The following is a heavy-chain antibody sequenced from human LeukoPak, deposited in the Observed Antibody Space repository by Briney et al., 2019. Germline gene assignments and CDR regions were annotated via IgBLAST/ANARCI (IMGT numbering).Heavy chain of an antibody. CDR3: ARAGYYGSGSYWMTGYYYYYIDV. CDR1: GYTFTSYY. D-gene: IGHD3-10*01. J-gene: IGHJ6*03. V-gene: IGHV1-46*01. Sequence: ASVKVSCKASGYTFTSYYMHWVRQGPGQGLEWMGIINPSGGSTGYAQKFQGRVTMTRNTSISTAYMELSSLRSEDTAVYYCARAGYYGSGSYWMTGYYYYYIDVWGKGTTVTISS. CDR2: INPSGGST.